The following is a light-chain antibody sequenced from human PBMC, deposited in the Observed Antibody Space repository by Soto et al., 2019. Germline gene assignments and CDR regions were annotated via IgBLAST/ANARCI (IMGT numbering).Light chain of an antibody. CDR1: QSISGW. V-gene: IGKV1-5*03. CDR2: KAS. J-gene: IGKJ2*01. CDR3: QEYTTHSRYT. Sequence: DIQMTQSPSTLSSSVGDRVTITCRASQSISGWLAWYQQKPGKAPKLLIYKASRLQSGVPSRFSGSGSGTEFTLTIISLQPDDFAAYYCQEYTTHSRYTFGQGTKLEIK.